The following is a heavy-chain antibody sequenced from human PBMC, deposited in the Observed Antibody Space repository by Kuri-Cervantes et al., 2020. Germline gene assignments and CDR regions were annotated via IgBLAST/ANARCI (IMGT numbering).Heavy chain of an antibody. CDR2: ISGSGGST. D-gene: IGHD4-17*01. CDR1: GFTFSSYA. V-gene: IGHV3-23*01. CDR3: AKDPYGDYANSGYFQH. Sequence: GGSLRLSCAASGFTFSSYAMSWVRQAPGKGLEWVSAISGSGGSTYYADSVKGRFTISRDNSKNTLYLQMNSLRAEDTAVYYCAKDPYGDYANSGYFQHWGQGTLVTVSS. J-gene: IGHJ1*01.